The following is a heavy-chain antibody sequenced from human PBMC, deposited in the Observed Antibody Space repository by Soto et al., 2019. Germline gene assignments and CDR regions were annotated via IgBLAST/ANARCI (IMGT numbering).Heavy chain of an antibody. CDR3: AISRYSSSWYYFDY. Sequence: GASVKVSCKASGGTFSSYAISWVRQAPGRGLEWMGGIIPLFGTTNYAQKFRGRVTVTADESTSTVYMEVRSPRAEDTAVYYCAISRYSSSWYYFDYWGQGTLVTVSS. D-gene: IGHD6-13*01. V-gene: IGHV1-69*13. CDR2: IIPLFGTT. CDR1: GGTFSSYA. J-gene: IGHJ4*02.